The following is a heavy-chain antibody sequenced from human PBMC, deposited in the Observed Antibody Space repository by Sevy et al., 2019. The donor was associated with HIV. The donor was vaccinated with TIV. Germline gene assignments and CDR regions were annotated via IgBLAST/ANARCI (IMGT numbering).Heavy chain of an antibody. V-gene: IGHV3-30*04. D-gene: IGHD3-22*01. Sequence: GGSLRLSCAASGFTFSSYAMHWVRQAPGKGLEWVAVIPYDGSNKYYADSVKGRFTISRDNSKNTLYLQMNSLRAEDTAVYYCARDPVITMIVVAISYFDYWGQGTLVTVSS. J-gene: IGHJ4*02. CDR2: IPYDGSNK. CDR3: ARDPVITMIVVAISYFDY. CDR1: GFTFSSYA.